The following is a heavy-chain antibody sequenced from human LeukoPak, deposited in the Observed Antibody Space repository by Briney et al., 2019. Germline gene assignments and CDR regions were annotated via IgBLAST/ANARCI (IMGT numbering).Heavy chain of an antibody. Sequence: GASVKVSCKASGGTFSSYAISWVRQAPGQGLEWMGGIIPIFGTANYAQKFQGRVTITADKSTSTAYMELSSLRSEDTAVYYCARARAVYYDSSGTTPDYWGQGTLVTVSS. D-gene: IGHD3-22*01. J-gene: IGHJ4*02. CDR1: GGTFSSYA. V-gene: IGHV1-69*06. CDR3: ARARAVYYDSSGTTPDY. CDR2: IIPIFGTA.